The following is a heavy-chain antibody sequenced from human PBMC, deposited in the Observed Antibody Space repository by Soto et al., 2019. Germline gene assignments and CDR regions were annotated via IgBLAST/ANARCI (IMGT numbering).Heavy chain of an antibody. V-gene: IGHV3-23*01. CDR1: GFTFASHA. Sequence: PWGSLRLSCAASGFTFASHAMIFIRHSPGKGLEWVSAISGTGVSTFYADSVKGRFTISRDNSRNTLYLQMNSLRVEDTAIYYCAKNRDGYYYSGTDVWGQGTTVTVSS. J-gene: IGHJ6*02. CDR2: ISGTGVST. CDR3: AKNRDGYYYSGTDV.